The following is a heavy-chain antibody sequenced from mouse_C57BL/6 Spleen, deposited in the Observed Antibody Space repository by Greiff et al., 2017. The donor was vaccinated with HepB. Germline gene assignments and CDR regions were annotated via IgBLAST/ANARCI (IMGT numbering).Heavy chain of an antibody. V-gene: IGHV1-69*01. D-gene: IGHD1-1*01. J-gene: IGHJ4*01. CDR2: IDPSDSYT. CDR1: GYTFTSYW. CDR3: ARRVYYGSPMDY. Sequence: VQLQQSGAELVMPGASVKLSCKASGYTFTSYWMHWVKQRPGQGLEWIGEIDPSDSYTNYNQKFKGKSTLTVDKSSSTAYMQLSSLTSEDSAVYYCARRVYYGSPMDYWGQRTSVTVSS.